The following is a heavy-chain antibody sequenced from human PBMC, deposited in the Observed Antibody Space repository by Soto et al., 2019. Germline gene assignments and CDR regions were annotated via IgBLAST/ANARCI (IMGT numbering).Heavy chain of an antibody. J-gene: IGHJ6*02. CDR1: GFTFSSYG. V-gene: IGHV3-30*18. CDR2: ISYDGSNK. CDR3: AKATYYGSGSYYKASVYYYYGMDV. D-gene: IGHD3-10*01. Sequence: QVQLVESGGGVVQPGRSLRLSCAASGFTFSSYGMHWVRQAPGKGLEWVAVISYDGSNKYYADSVKGRFTISRDNSKNTLYLQMNSLRAEDTAVYYCAKATYYGSGSYYKASVYYYYGMDVWGQGTTVTVSS.